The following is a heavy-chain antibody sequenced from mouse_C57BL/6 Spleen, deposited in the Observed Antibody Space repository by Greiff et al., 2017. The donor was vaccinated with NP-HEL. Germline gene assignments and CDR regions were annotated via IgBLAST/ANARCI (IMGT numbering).Heavy chain of an antibody. J-gene: IGHJ3*01. CDR2: IYPGDGDT. V-gene: IGHV1-80*01. Sequence: VQGVESGAELVKPGASVKISCKASGYAFSSYWMNWVKQRPGKGLEWIGQIYPGDGDTNYNGKFKGKATLTADKSSSTAYMQLSSLTSEDSAVYFCARGGYPPEFAYWGQGTLVTVSA. CDR3: ARGGYPPEFAY. CDR1: GYAFSSYW. D-gene: IGHD3-1*01.